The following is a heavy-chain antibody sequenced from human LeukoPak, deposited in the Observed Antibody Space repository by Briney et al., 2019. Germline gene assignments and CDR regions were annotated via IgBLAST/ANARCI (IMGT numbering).Heavy chain of an antibody. CDR2: IYSSGST. CDR1: GASVSGSNYY. Sequence: SETLSLTCAVSGASVSGSNYYWGWIRQPPGKGLEWIGNIYSSGSTYYNPSLKSRVTISVDTSKNQFSLKLSSVTAADTAVYYCARGRLHYYYYYYMDVWGKGTTVTVSS. J-gene: IGHJ6*03. CDR3: ARGRLHYYYYYYMDV. V-gene: IGHV4-39*07. D-gene: IGHD4-11*01.